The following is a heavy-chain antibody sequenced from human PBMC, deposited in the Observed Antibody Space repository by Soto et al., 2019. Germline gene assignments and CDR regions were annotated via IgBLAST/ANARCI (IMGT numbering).Heavy chain of an antibody. D-gene: IGHD2-2*01. V-gene: IGHV1-69*01. J-gene: IGHJ6*02. CDR3: ARSQGSSTSLEIYYYYYYAMDV. CDR1: GGTFSSYA. CDR2: IIPISETT. Sequence: QVQLVQSGAEVKKPGSSVKVSCKASGGTFSSYAISWVRQAPGQGLEWMGGIIPISETTNYAQKFQGRVTITADESKSSAFMEVSSLRSEDTAVYYCARSQGSSTSLEIYYYYYYAMDVWGQGTTVTVSS.